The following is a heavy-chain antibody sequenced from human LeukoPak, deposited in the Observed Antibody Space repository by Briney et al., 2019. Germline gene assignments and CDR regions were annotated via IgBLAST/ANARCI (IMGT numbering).Heavy chain of an antibody. CDR1: GGSISSSSYY. J-gene: IGHJ4*02. D-gene: IGHD6-13*01. Sequence: SQTLSLTCTVSGGSISSSSYYWGWIRQPPGKGLEWIGSIYYSGSTYYNPSLKSRVTISVDTSKNQFSLKLSSVTAADTAVYYCARLASSSWSRYDYWGQGTLVTVSS. CDR2: IYYSGST. V-gene: IGHV4-39*01. CDR3: ARLASSSWSRYDY.